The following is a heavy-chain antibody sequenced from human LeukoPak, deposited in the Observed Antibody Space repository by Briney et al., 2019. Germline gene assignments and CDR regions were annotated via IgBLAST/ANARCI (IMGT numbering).Heavy chain of an antibody. CDR1: GGSISSGGYY. CDR3: SRDFLGSDVFDI. V-gene: IGHV4-31*03. J-gene: IGHJ3*02. CDR2: IYYSGST. Sequence: SETLSLTCTVSGGSISSGGYYWSWIRQHPGKGLEWIGYIYYSGSTYYNPSLKSRVTISVDTSKNQLSLKLNSVTAADTAVHYCSRDFLGSDVFDIWGQGTMVTVSS. D-gene: IGHD3-10*01.